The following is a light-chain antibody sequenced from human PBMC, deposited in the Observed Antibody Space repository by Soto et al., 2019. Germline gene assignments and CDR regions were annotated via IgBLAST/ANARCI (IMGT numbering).Light chain of an antibody. V-gene: IGLV1-44*01. CDR3: AAWDDSLNVVV. Sequence: QSVLTQPPSASGTPGQRVTISCSGSSSSIGSNTVSWYQQLPGTAPKLLLYNNNQRPSGGPDRFSGAKSGTSASLAISGLQSEDEADDYCAAWDDSLNVVVFGGGTKVTVL. J-gene: IGLJ2*01. CDR1: SSSIGSNT. CDR2: NNN.